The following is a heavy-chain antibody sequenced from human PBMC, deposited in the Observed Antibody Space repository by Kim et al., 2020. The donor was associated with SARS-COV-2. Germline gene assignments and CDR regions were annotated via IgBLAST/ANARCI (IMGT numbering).Heavy chain of an antibody. J-gene: IGHJ4*02. Sequence: AQKFQGRVTMARNTSISTAYMELSSLRSEDTAVYYCAGGRVRSGWYYFDYWGQGTLVTVSS. D-gene: IGHD6-19*01. V-gene: IGHV1-8*01. CDR3: AGGRVRSGWYYFDY.